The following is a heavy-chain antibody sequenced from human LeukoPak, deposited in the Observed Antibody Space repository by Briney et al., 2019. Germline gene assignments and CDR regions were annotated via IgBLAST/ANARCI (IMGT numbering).Heavy chain of an antibody. CDR3: ARHWGIVGAAYAFDI. Sequence: KPSETLSLTCTVSGGSISSYYWSWIRQPPGKGLEWSRYFYYSGSTNFSPSLKSRITKSQDTSKNHSSLKLSSVTAADTAVYYWARHWGIVGAAYAFDIWGQGTIVTVSS. CDR2: FYYSGST. V-gene: IGHV4-59*08. CDR1: GGSISSYY. J-gene: IGHJ3*02. D-gene: IGHD1-26*01.